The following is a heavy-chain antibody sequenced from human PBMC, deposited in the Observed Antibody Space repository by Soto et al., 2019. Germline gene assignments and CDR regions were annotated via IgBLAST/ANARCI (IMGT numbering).Heavy chain of an antibody. V-gene: IGHV3-15*07. Sequence: EVQLVEAGGGLVKPGGSLRLSCAASGFTFSDAWMNWARQAPGKGLEWVGRIKSQVYGGTTDYSAHVKGRFTISRDDSTATMYLQINSLETEDTGVYYCTSHDATEQNFVPYWGQGTLVTVSS. J-gene: IGHJ4*02. CDR3: TSHDATEQNFVPY. D-gene: IGHD1-7*01. CDR2: IKSQVYGGTT. CDR1: GFTFSDAW.